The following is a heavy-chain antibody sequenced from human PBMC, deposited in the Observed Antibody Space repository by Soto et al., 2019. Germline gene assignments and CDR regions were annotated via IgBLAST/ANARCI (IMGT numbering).Heavy chain of an antibody. J-gene: IGHJ6*02. D-gene: IGHD3-3*01. CDR3: ARNSILFLVWLSPPASVPYYYYGMDV. V-gene: IGHV3-30-3*01. CDR2: ISYDGSNK. Sequence: SLRLSCAASGFTFSSYAMHWVRQAPGKGLEWVAVISYDGSNKYYADSVKGRFTISRDNSKNTLYLQMNSLRAEDTAVYYCARNSILFLVWLSPPASVPYYYYGMDVWGQGTTVTVSS. CDR1: GFTFSSYA.